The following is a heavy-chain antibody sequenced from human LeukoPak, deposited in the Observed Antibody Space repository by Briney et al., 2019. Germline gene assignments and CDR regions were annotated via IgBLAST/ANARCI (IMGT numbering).Heavy chain of an antibody. CDR2: IYYSGST. D-gene: IGHD3-22*01. CDR3: ARLLWGYDSSGPFQH. V-gene: IGHV4-59*08. Sequence: SETLSLTCTVSDGSISSYYWSWIRQPPGKGLEWIGYIYYSGSTNYNPSLKSRVTISVDTSKNQFSLKLSSVTAADTAVYYYARLLWGYDSSGPFQHWGQGTLVTVSS. J-gene: IGHJ1*01. CDR1: DGSISSYY.